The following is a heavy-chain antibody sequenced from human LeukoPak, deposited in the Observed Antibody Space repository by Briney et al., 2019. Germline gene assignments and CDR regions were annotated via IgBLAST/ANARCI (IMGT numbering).Heavy chain of an antibody. CDR3: AKDQGDFWPGYYTTFDY. CDR2: IGGSGGSP. CDR1: GFTFNAYA. Sequence: PGGSLRLSCEASGFTFNAYAMNWVHQAPGKGLEWVSVIGGSGGSPYYADSVKGRFTISRDNSKNTLYLQMNSLRAEDTAIYYCAKDQGDFWPGYYTTFDYWGQGTLVTVSS. D-gene: IGHD3/OR15-3a*01. J-gene: IGHJ4*02. V-gene: IGHV3-23*01.